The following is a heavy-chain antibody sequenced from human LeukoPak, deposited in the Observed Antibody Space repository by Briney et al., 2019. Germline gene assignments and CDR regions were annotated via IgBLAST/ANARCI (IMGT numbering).Heavy chain of an antibody. V-gene: IGHV4-34*01. CDR3: ARRIWYHDILTAYNI. CDR2: INHSGST. CDR1: GGSFSGYY. Sequence: SETLGLTCAVYGGSFSGYYWSWIRQPPGKGLEWIGEINHSGSTNYNPSLKSRVTISVDTSKNQFSLNLSSVTAADTAVYYCARRIWYHDILTAYNIWGQGTPVTVSS. J-gene: IGHJ4*02. D-gene: IGHD3-9*01.